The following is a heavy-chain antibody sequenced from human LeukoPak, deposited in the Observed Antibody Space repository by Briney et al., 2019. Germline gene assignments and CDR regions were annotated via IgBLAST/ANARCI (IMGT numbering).Heavy chain of an antibody. CDR2: IYYSGST. D-gene: IGHD6-13*01. CDR1: GGSFSGYY. V-gene: IGHV4-31*11. CDR3: ARWRLGSSSWLGFFDY. J-gene: IGHJ4*02. Sequence: SETLSLTCAVYGGSFSGYYWSWIRQHPGKGLEWIGYIYYSGSTYYNPSLKSRVTISVDTSKNQFSLKLSSVTAADTAVYYCARWRLGSSSWLGFFDYWGQGTLVTVSS.